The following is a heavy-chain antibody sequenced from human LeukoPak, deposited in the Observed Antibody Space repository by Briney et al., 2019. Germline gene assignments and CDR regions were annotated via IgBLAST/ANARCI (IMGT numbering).Heavy chain of an antibody. CDR2: IWYDGSNK. D-gene: IGHD4-23*01. J-gene: IGHJ4*02. CDR3: ATAWVVTGLLYFDY. Sequence: GRSLRLSCAASGFTFSSYGMHWVRQAPGKGLEWVAVIWYDGSNKYYADSVKGRFTISRDNSKNTLYLQMNSLRAEDTAVYYCATAWVVTGLLYFDYWGQGTLVTVSS. CDR1: GFTFSSYG. V-gene: IGHV3-33*01.